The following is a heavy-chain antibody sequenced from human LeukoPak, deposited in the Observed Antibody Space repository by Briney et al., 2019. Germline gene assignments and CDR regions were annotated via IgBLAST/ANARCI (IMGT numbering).Heavy chain of an antibody. CDR3: AKDDSLGYYDILTG. D-gene: IGHD3-9*01. CDR2: ISSNGGST. Sequence: GGSLRLSCAASGFTFSSYAMHWVRQAPGKGLEYVSAISSNGGSTYYANSVKGRFTISRDNSKNTLYLQMNSLRAEDTAVYYCAKDDSLGYYDILTGWGQGTLVTVSS. J-gene: IGHJ4*02. CDR1: GFTFSSYA. V-gene: IGHV3-64*01.